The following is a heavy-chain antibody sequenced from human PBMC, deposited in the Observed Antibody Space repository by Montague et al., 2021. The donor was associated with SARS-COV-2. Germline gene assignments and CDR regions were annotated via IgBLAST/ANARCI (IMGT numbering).Heavy chain of an antibody. Sequence: TLSLTCTVSGASISSGSYYWSWIRQPAGKGLEWIGRIYTSGSTNYNPSLKSRVTISVDTSKNQFSLKLSSVTAADTAVYYCARSPHGGWLLYSDYYYYMDVWGKGTTVTVSS. D-gene: IGHD3-3*01. CDR2: IYTSGST. CDR3: ARSPHGGWLLYSDYYYYMDV. CDR1: GASISSGSYY. V-gene: IGHV4-61*02. J-gene: IGHJ6*03.